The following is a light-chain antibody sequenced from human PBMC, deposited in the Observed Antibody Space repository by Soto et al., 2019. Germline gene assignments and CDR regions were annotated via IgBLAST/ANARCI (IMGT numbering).Light chain of an antibody. CDR1: SSNIGSNY. V-gene: IGLV1-47*01. Sequence: QSVLTQPPSASGTPGQRVTISCSGSSSNIGSNYVYWYHQLPGTAPKLVIYRNNQRPSGVPDRISGSKSGTSASLAISGLRSEDEADYYCQVWDSSSDHMVFGGGTKLTVL. J-gene: IGLJ3*02. CDR3: QVWDSSSDHMV. CDR2: RNN.